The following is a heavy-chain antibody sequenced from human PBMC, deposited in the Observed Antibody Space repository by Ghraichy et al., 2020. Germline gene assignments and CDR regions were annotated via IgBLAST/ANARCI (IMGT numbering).Heavy chain of an antibody. Sequence: ASAKVSCKASGYRFNSYGISWVRQAPGQGLEWMGWISPFKAKTKYSEKFQDRVLLTTDTATTTSFMELRSLRYDDTAVYYCAKSYYFDSSGYEAAEGLDSWGQGTQVIVSS. J-gene: IGHJ4*02. V-gene: IGHV1-18*01. CDR2: ISPFKAKT. D-gene: IGHD3-22*01. CDR3: AKSYYFDSSGYEAAEGLDS. CDR1: GYRFNSYG.